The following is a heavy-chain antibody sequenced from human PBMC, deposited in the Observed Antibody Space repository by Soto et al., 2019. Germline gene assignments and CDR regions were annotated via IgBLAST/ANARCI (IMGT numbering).Heavy chain of an antibody. D-gene: IGHD4-17*01. CDR1: GYTLNEVA. CDR2: FDPDEAET. J-gene: IGHJ5*02. Sequence: QVQLVQSGAEVKKPGASVKVFCKVSGYTLNEVAMHWVRQAPGKGLEWLGGFDPDEAETIYAQHCQGRVTMIEDTSTDTVYMELSGLRSEDTALYFCTTYLGDYNFDHWGQGTLVTVSS. V-gene: IGHV1-24*01. CDR3: TTYLGDYNFDH.